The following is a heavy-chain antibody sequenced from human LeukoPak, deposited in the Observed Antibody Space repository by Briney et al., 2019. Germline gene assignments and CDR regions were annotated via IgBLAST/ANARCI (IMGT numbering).Heavy chain of an antibody. CDR2: IYYSGST. CDR1: GGSISSSSYY. D-gene: IGHD2-2*01. Sequence: SETLSRTCTVSGGSISSSSYYWGWIRQPPGKGREWIGSIYYSGSTYYNPSLKSRVTISVDTSKNQFSLKLSSVTAADTAVYYCARPSHLGYSISTSCEPGWFDPWGQGTLVTVSS. J-gene: IGHJ5*02. CDR3: ARPSHLGYSISTSCEPGWFDP. V-gene: IGHV4-39*01.